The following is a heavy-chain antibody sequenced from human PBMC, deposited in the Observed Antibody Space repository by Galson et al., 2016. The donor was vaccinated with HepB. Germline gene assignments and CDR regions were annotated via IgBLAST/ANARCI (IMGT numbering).Heavy chain of an antibody. CDR1: GDSIGTTIYY. J-gene: IGHJ4*02. Sequence: TLSLTCTVSGDSIGTTIYYWSWIRQPAGKGLEWIGRIYPSGSTDYNPSLKSRVTISLDTSKNQISLKLSSVTAADTAGYYCAGEFTYWGQGTLVTVSS. CDR2: IYPSGST. CDR3: AGEFTY. V-gene: IGHV4-61*02.